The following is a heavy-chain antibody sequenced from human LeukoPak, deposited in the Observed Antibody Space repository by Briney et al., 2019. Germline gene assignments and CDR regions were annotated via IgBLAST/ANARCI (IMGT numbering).Heavy chain of an antibody. V-gene: IGHV1-69*01. CDR2: IIPIFGTA. CDR3: QGGNQARDPFDY. D-gene: IGHD1-26*01. J-gene: IGHJ4*02. CDR1: GGTFSSYA. Sequence: SVKVSCKASGGTFSSYAISWVRQAPGQGLEWMGGIIPIFGTANYAQKFQGRVTITADESTSTAYMELSSLRSEDTPVYYCQGGNQARDPFDYWGQGTLVPVSS.